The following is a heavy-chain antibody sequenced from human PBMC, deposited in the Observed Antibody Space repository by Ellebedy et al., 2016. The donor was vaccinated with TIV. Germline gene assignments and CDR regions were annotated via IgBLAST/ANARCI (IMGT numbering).Heavy chain of an antibody. CDR3: VRAPRGQYYFDY. J-gene: IGHJ4*02. CDR2: ISYDGNNK. Sequence: GESLKISCAASGFSFSTYGLNWVRQAPGKGLEWVAVISYDGNNKYYADSVKGRFTISRDNSKNTLYLEMNSLRAEDTAVYYCVRAPRGQYYFDYWGQGTLVTVSS. D-gene: IGHD5-12*01. V-gene: IGHV3-30*03. CDR1: GFSFSTYG.